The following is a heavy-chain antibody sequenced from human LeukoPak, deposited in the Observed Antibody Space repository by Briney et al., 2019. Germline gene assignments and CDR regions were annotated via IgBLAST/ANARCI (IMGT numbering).Heavy chain of an antibody. D-gene: IGHD6-6*01. V-gene: IGHV3-30-3*01. J-gene: IGHJ5*02. CDR1: GFTFSSYT. CDR2: ISYDGSNK. Sequence: PGRSLRLSCAASGFTFSSYTMHWARQAPGKGLEWVAVISYDGSNKYYADSVKGRFTISRDNSKNTLYLQMNSLRAEDTAVYYCARVFTAARGLENWFDPWGQGTLVTVSS. CDR3: ARVFTAARGLENWFDP.